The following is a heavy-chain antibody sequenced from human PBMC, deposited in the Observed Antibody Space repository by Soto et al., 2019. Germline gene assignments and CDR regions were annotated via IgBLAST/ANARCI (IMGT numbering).Heavy chain of an antibody. Sequence: PGGSLRLSCAASGFTFSSYAMSWVRQAPGKGLEWVSAISGSGGSTYYADSVKGRFTISRDNSKNTLYLQMNSLRAEDTAVYYCSVATRDYYYYYGMDVWGQGTTVTV. J-gene: IGHJ6*02. D-gene: IGHD5-12*01. V-gene: IGHV3-23*01. CDR1: GFTFSSYA. CDR2: ISGSGGST. CDR3: SVATRDYYYYYGMDV.